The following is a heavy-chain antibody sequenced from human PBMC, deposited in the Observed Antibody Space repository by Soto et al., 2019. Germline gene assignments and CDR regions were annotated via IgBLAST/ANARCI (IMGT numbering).Heavy chain of an antibody. V-gene: IGHV3-30-3*01. J-gene: IGHJ4*02. CDR3: ARGPGGIAAAANLDY. Sequence: GGSLRLSCAASGFTFSSYAMHWVRQAPGKGLEWVAIISYDGIRHFHADSVKGRFTISRDNSKNTLFLQMNSLRTEDTAVYYCARGPGGIAAAANLDYWCQGT. D-gene: IGHD6-13*01. CDR1: GFTFSSYA. CDR2: ISYDGIRH.